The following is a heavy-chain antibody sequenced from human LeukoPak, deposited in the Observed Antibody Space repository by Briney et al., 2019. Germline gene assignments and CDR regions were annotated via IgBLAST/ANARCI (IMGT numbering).Heavy chain of an antibody. CDR3: ASYYDSSGNAFDI. D-gene: IGHD3-22*01. Sequence: PGGSLRLSCAASGFTVSSNYMSWVRQAPGKGLEWVSFIYSGGSTSYADSVKGRFTISRDNSKNTLYLQMNSLRAEDTAVYYCASYYDSSGNAFDIWGQGTMVTVSS. CDR2: IYSGGST. V-gene: IGHV3-53*01. CDR1: GFTVSSNY. J-gene: IGHJ3*02.